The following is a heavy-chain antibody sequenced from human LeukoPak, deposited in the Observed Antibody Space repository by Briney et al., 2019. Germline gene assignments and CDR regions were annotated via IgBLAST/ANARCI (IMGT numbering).Heavy chain of an antibody. J-gene: IGHJ4*02. CDR3: ARCGAAVTTHFSH. D-gene: IGHD4-17*01. CDR2: ISASDGTT. CDR1: GYTFSDYG. Sequence: ASVKVSCKASGYTFSDYGITWAQQAPGQGLEWMGWISASDGTTNYAQKVQGRVTMTTDTYTSTAYMELRSLTSDDTAVYYCARCGAAVTTHFSHWGQGTLVTVSS. V-gene: IGHV1-18*01.